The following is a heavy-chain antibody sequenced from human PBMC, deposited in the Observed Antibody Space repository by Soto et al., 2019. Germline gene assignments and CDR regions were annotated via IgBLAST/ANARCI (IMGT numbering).Heavy chain of an antibody. J-gene: IGHJ4*02. Sequence: QAQLVQSGAEVKEPGASVKVSCKASGYSFTTSGITWVRQAPGHGLEWMGWISTYNGNTNYAQKLQDRVTLTTDTSTSTAYMELRSLRSDDTAVYYCARRLYGYYDYWGQGTLVTVSS. V-gene: IGHV1-18*01. D-gene: IGHD4-17*01. CDR2: ISTYNGNT. CDR3: ARRLYGYYDY. CDR1: GYSFTTSG.